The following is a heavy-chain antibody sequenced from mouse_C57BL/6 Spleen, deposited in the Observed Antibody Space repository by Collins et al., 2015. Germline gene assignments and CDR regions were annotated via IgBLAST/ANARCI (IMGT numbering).Heavy chain of an antibody. V-gene: IGHV14-3*01. D-gene: IGHD1-1*01. CDR1: GFNXKNTY. CDR2: IDPANGNT. Sequence: VQLQQSVAELVRPGASVKLSCTASGFNXKNTYMHWVKQRPEQGLEWIGRIDPANGNTKYAPKFQGKATITADTSSNTAYLQLSSLTSEDTAIYYCASSYYYGSSYEMDAMDYWGQGTSVTVSS. CDR3: ASSYYYGSSYEMDAMDY. J-gene: IGHJ4*01.